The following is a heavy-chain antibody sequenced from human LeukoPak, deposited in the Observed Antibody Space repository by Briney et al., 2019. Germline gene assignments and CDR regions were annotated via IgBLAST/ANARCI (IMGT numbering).Heavy chain of an antibody. CDR3: AKDITIFGVVTLFDY. Sequence: PGGSLRLSCAASGFTFSSYGMHWVRQAPGKGLEWVAFIRYDGSNKYYADSVKGRFTISRDNSKNTLYLQMNSLRAEDTAVYYCAKDITIFGVVTLFDYWGQGTLVTVSS. J-gene: IGHJ4*02. D-gene: IGHD3-3*01. CDR2: IRYDGSNK. CDR1: GFTFSSYG. V-gene: IGHV3-30*02.